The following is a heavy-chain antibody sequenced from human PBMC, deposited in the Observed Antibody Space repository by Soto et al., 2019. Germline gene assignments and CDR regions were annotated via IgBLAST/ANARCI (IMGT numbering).Heavy chain of an antibody. J-gene: IGHJ4*02. V-gene: IGHV1-69*06. D-gene: IGHD3-22*01. CDR2: IIPIFGTA. CDR1: GGTFSSYA. Sequence: SVKVSCKASGGTFSSYAISWVRQAPGQGLEWMGGIIPIFGTANYAQKFQGRVTITADKSTSTAYMELSSLRSEDTAVYYCTNTYYDSSGYYFDYWGQGTLLTVYS. CDR3: TNTYYDSSGYYFDY.